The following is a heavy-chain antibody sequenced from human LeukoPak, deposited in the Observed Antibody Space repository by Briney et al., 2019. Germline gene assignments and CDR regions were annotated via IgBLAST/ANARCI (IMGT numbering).Heavy chain of an antibody. D-gene: IGHD6-13*01. V-gene: IGHV4-38-2*02. J-gene: IGHJ4*02. CDR3: ARGGAAAGTNLFDY. CDR2: IYHSGST. CDR1: GYSISSGYY. Sequence: SETLSLTCTVSGYSISSGYYWGWIRQPPGKGLEWIGSIYHSGSTYYNPSLKSRVTISVDTSKNQFSLKLSSVTAADTAVYYCARGGAAAGTNLFDYWGQGTLVTVSS.